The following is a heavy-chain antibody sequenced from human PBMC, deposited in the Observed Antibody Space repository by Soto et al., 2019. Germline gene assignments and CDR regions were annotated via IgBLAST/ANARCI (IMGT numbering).Heavy chain of an antibody. J-gene: IGHJ4*02. V-gene: IGHV1-18*01. CDR3: AREPPETPPDY. CDR1: GYTFSDYG. Sequence: QVQLVQSGADVKKPGASVKVSCKASGYTFSDYGISWVRQAPGQGLEWMGWISSKNGNTNFAQKFRGRVTMTTDTSTSTVYMELRSLKPDDTAVYYCAREPPETPPDYWGQGTLFTVSS. CDR2: ISSKNGNT.